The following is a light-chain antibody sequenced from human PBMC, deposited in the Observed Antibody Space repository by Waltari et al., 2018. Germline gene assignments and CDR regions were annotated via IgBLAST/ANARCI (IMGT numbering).Light chain of an antibody. CDR2: AAS. CDR3: LQHSSYPLT. J-gene: IGKJ4*01. V-gene: IGKV1-17*03. Sequence: SQMTQSPSAMAASVGDRVTITCRASQDIAKYLAWFQQKPGKVPKRLIYAASTLQSAVPSRFSGSGSVTEFTLTICSLQPEDFATYYCLQHSSYPLTFGGGTKVEIK. CDR1: QDIAKY.